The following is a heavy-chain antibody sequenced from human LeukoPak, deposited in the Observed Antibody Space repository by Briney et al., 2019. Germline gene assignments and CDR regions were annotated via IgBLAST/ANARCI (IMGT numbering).Heavy chain of an antibody. V-gene: IGHV4-39*01. CDR1: GGSISSSNYY. CDR3: ARLFIYYFDY. Sequence: PSETLSLTCTVSGGSISSSNYYWGWIRQPPGKGLEWIGTIYYSGSTYYNPSLKSRVTISVDTSKNQFSLKLSSVTAADTAVYYCARLFIYYFDYWGQGTLVTVSS. CDR2: IYYSGST. J-gene: IGHJ4*02.